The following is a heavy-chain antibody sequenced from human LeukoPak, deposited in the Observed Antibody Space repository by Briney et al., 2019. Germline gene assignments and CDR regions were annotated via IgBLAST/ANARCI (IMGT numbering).Heavy chain of an antibody. D-gene: IGHD2-2*02. CDR3: ARDRSEYCSSTSCYTRHGMDV. Sequence: SVKVSCKASGGTFSSYAISWVRQAPGHGLEWTGRIIPIFGIANYAQKFQGRVTITADKSTSTAYMELSSLRSEDTAVYYCARDRSEYCSSTSCYTRHGMDVWGQGTTVTVSS. CDR1: GGTFSSYA. V-gene: IGHV1-69*04. J-gene: IGHJ6*02. CDR2: IIPIFGIA.